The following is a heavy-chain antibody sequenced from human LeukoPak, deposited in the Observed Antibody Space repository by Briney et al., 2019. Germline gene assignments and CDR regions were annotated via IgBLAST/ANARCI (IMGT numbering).Heavy chain of an antibody. V-gene: IGHV5-51*01. CDR3: ARLYYYDSSGYYRHLDY. J-gene: IGHJ4*02. D-gene: IGHD3-22*01. CDR1: GYSFTSYW. CDR2: IYPGDSDT. Sequence: GESLKISCKGSGYSFTSYWIGWVRQMPGKGLEWMGIIYPGDSDTRHSPSFQGQVTISADKSISTAYLQWSSLKASDTAMYYCARLYYYDSSGYYRHLDYWGQGTLVTVSS.